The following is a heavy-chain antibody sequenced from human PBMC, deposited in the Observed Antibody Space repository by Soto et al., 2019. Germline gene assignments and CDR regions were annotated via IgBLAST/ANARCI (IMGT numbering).Heavy chain of an antibody. V-gene: IGHV3-48*02. CDR3: AKYCSSDVCFDY. D-gene: IGHD2-8*01. J-gene: IGHJ4*02. CDR2: ISGSGDTK. CDR1: GFTFSSCS. Sequence: EVQLVESGGGLVQPGGSLRLSCASSGFTFSSCSMNWVRQAPGKGLEWVAFISGSGDTKYYAESVKGRLTISRDNAKNSLYLQMSSLRDEDTAVYYCAKYCSSDVCFDYCGQGTLVTVSS.